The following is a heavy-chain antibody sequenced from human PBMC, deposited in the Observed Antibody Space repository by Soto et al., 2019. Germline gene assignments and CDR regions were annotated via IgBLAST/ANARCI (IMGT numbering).Heavy chain of an antibody. Sequence: QVQLVESGGGVVQPGRSLRLSCAASGFTFSSYGMHWVRQAPGKGLEWVAVISYDGSNKYYADSVKGRFTISRDNSKNTLYLQMNSVRAEDTAVYYCLSGYSWGQGTLVTVSS. J-gene: IGHJ5*02. CDR1: GFTFSSYG. CDR3: LSGYS. V-gene: IGHV3-30*03. CDR2: ISYDGSNK. D-gene: IGHD3-22*01.